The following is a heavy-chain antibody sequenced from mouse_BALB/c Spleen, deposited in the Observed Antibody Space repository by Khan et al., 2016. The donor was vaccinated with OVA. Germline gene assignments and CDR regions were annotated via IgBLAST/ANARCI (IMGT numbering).Heavy chain of an antibody. Sequence: QMQLEESGAELVRPGASMTLSCKASGYTFSDYEMHWVKQTPVHGLEWIGTFDPETGDTAYNQKFKGKATLTADKSSSTAYMELRSLTSEDSAVYCCTRRMDYWGQGTSVTVSS. V-gene: IGHV1-15*01. CDR1: GYTFSDYE. J-gene: IGHJ4*01. CDR2: FDPETGDT. CDR3: TRRMDY.